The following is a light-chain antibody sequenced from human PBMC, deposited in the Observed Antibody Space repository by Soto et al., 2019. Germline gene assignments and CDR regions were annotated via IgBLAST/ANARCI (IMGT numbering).Light chain of an antibody. V-gene: IGLV4-69*01. CDR3: QTWGTGIHV. CDR2: LNSDGSH. CDR1: SGHSSYA. J-gene: IGLJ3*02. Sequence: QLVRTQSPSASASLGASVKLTCTLSSGHSSYAIAWHQQQPEKGPRYLMKLNSDGSHSKGDGIPDRFSGSSSGAERYLTISSLQSEDEADYYCQTWGTGIHVFGGGTKLTVL.